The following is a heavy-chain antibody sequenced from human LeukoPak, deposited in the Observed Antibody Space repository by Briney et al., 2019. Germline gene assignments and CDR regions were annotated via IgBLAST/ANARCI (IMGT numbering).Heavy chain of an antibody. Sequence: PGGSLRLSCAASGFTFSSYAMSWVRQAPGKGLEWVSAISGSGGSTYYADSVKGRFTISRDNSKNTLYLQMNSLRAEDTAVYYCAKGGQSIQLWEGIFDYWGQGTLVTVSS. J-gene: IGHJ4*02. CDR1: GFTFSSYA. CDR3: AKGGQSIQLWEGIFDY. D-gene: IGHD5-18*01. V-gene: IGHV3-23*01. CDR2: ISGSGGST.